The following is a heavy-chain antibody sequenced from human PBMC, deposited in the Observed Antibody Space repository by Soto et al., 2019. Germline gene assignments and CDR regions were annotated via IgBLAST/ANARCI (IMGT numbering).Heavy chain of an antibody. V-gene: IGHV3-21*06. D-gene: IGHD3-9*01. CDR1: GFIFSSHN. CDR2: ITGSRSYI. CDR3: ARLVASETGYGMDV. Sequence: DVQLVESGGGLVKPGGSLRLSCAASGFIFSSHNMNWVRQAPGKGLEWFSSITGSRSYIFYADSVKGRFTISRDNAKNTVYLQMNSLRAEDTGVYYCARLVASETGYGMDVWGQGTTVTVSS. J-gene: IGHJ6*02.